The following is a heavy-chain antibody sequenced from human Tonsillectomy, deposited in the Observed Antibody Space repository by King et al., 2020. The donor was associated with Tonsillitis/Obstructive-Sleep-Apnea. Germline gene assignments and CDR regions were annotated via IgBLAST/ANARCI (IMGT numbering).Heavy chain of an antibody. D-gene: IGHD3-3*01. CDR2: INPGNGNT. J-gene: IGHJ5*02. Sequence: QLVQSGAEVKKPGASVKVSCKASGYTFTNYAIHWVRQAPGQRLEWMGWINPGNGNTKYSQKFQGRVTITRDTSASTAYMELSSLRSEDTAVYYCVRDPYDFWNGRKTSDAWFDPWGQGTLVTVSS. CDR1: GYTFTNYA. V-gene: IGHV1-3*01. CDR3: VRDPYDFWNGRKTSDAWFDP.